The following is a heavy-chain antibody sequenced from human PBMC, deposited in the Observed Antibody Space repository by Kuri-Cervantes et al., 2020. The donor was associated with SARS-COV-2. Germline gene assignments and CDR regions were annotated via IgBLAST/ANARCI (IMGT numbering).Heavy chain of an antibody. CDR2: ISSSSSYI. V-gene: IGHV3-21*01. D-gene: IGHD2-2*01. J-gene: IGHJ4*02. Sequence: GESLKISCAASGFTFSSYSMNWVRQAPGKGLEWVSSISSSSSYIYYADSVKGRFTISRDNAKNSLYLQMNGLRAEDTAVYYCAREHCSSTSCYGLDYWGQGTLVTVSS. CDR3: AREHCSSTSCYGLDY. CDR1: GFTFSSYS.